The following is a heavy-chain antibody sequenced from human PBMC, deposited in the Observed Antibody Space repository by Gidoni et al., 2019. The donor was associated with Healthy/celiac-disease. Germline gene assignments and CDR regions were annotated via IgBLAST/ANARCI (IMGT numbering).Heavy chain of an antibody. V-gene: IGHV3-33*01. D-gene: IGHD2-15*01. J-gene: IGHJ4*02. Sequence: QVQLVESGGGVVQPGRSLRLSCASPGFTFSSYGMHWVRQALGKGLEWVAVIWYDGSNKYYADSVKGRFTISRDNSKNTLYLQMNSLRAEDTAVYYCARVGGAQSGVVSYYFDYWGQGTLVTVSS. CDR1: GFTFSSYG. CDR2: IWYDGSNK. CDR3: ARVGGAQSGVVSYYFDY.